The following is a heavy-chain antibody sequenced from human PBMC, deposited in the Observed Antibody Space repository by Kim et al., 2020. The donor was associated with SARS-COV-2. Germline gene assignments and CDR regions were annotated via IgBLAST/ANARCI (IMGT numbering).Heavy chain of an antibody. CDR3: ARTGYYGYLRNAFDI. D-gene: IGHD3-16*01. J-gene: IGHJ3*02. CDR1: GFTFSSYT. V-gene: IGHV3-33*01. CDR2: IWFDESDK. Sequence: GGSLRLSCAASGFTFSSYTVHWVRQAPGKGLEWVAVIWFDESDKYYADSVKGRFTISRDNSKNTLYLQMNILRAEDTAVYYCARTGYYGYLRNAFDIWGQGTMVTVSS.